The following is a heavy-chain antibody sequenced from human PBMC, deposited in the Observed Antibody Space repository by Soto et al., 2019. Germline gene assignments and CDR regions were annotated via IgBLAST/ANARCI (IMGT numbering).Heavy chain of an antibody. V-gene: IGHV4-39*01. J-gene: IGHJ4*02. CDR1: GGSISSSSYY. CDR3: ATSIAVAAKIDY. Sequence: SETLSLTCTVSGGSISSSSYYWGWIRQPPGKGLEWIGSIYYSGSTYYNPSLKSRVTISVDTSKNQFSLKLSSVTAADTAVYYCATSIAVAAKIDYWGQGTLVTVSS. CDR2: IYYSGST. D-gene: IGHD6-19*01.